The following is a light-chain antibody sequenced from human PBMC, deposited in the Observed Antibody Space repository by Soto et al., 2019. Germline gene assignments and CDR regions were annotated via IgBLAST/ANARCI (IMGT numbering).Light chain of an antibody. CDR3: QAYDSSLSGGVV. CDR1: SSNIGAGFD. V-gene: IGLV1-40*01. Sequence: QSVLTQPPSVSAAPGQKVTISCSGSSSNIGAGFDVHWYQQLPGTAPKLLIYGSRNRPSGVPDRFSGSKSGTSASLAITGLQAEDEGDYYCQAYDSSLSGGVVFGAGTKVTVL. J-gene: IGLJ2*01. CDR2: GSR.